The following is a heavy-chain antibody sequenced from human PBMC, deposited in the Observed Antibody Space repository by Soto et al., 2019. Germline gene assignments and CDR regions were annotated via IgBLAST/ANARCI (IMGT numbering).Heavy chain of an antibody. J-gene: IGHJ5*01. V-gene: IGHV3-21*06. Sequence: EVQLVESGGGLVKPGGSLRLSCAASGFTFSRYGMNWLRQAPGRGLEWVASISSSTSYVYYADSVKGRFSTSRDNAKNILYLEMYGLRTEDTAVYYWARDPSEGRVGNWFESWGQGTLVTVSS. CDR1: GFTFSRYG. CDR2: ISSSTSYV. D-gene: IGHD2-2*01. CDR3: ARDPSEGRVGNWFES.